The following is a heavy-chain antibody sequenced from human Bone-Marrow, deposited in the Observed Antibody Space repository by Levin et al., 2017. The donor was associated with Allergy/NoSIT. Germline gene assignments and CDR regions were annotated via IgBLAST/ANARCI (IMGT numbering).Heavy chain of an antibody. J-gene: IGHJ4*02. CDR1: GFPFSSYA. D-gene: IGHD6-19*01. V-gene: IGHV3-23*01. CDR2: INGNGGIT. CDR3: APWPLYSSGWYTVDY. Sequence: PGGSLRLSCAASGFPFSSYAMGWVRQAPGKGLEWVSNINGNGGITNYADSVKGRFTISRDNTKNTLYLQMNSLRAEDTAVYYCAPWPLYSSGWYTVDYWGQGALVTVSS.